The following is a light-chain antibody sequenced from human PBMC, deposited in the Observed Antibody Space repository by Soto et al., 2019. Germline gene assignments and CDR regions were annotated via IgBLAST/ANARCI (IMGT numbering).Light chain of an antibody. V-gene: IGKV1-5*03. CDR3: QEHNSYIPT. CDR1: QSIGGW. J-gene: IGKJ1*01. Sequence: DIQMTQSPSTLSASVGDRVTITCRASQSIGGWLAWYQQKPGKAPKLLIYEASVLQNGVPSRFSGSGSGTEFTLAIDSLQPDDFAPYYCQEHNSYIPTFGPGTKVDIK. CDR2: EAS.